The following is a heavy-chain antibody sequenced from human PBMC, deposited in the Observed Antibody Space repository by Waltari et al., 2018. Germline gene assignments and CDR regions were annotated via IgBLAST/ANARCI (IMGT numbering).Heavy chain of an antibody. D-gene: IGHD3-3*01. J-gene: IGHJ2*01. Sequence: QVQLQESGPGLVTPSETLSLTCVVSGYSISSGYKWGWIRQPPGKGREWIGSIHHSGNTYYNPSLKSRVTISVDTSKNQFSLKLSSVTAADTAVYYCALPYYDFWSGSSPNWYFDLWGRGTLVNVSS. CDR3: ALPYYDFWSGSSPNWYFDL. CDR1: GYSISSGYK. V-gene: IGHV4-38-2*01. CDR2: IHHSGNT.